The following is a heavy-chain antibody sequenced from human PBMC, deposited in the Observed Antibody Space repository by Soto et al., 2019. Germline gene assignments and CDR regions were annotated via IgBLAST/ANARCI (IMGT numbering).Heavy chain of an antibody. Sequence: SETLSLTCSVFGGSMSPYDWSWIRQSPGKGLEWIANIYYRGNTNYNPSLESRVTISIDTSKNQFSLKLNSLTAAGTAVYYCARHSKKTGDFDYYYGMDVWGQGTTVTVSS. D-gene: IGHD7-27*01. CDR2: IYYRGNT. CDR3: ARHSKKTGDFDYYYGMDV. J-gene: IGHJ6*02. CDR1: GGSMSPYD. V-gene: IGHV4-59*08.